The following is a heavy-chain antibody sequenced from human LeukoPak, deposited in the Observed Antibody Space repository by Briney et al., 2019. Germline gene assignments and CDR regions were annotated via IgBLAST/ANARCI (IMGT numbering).Heavy chain of an antibody. CDR3: ARGNLYTAATIEDY. CDR1: GFTFSTYA. J-gene: IGHJ4*02. Sequence: GGSLRLSCSASGFTFSTYAIHWVRQAPGKGLEWVAVISSDGNMKEYADSVKGRFTVSRDNSKNTLYLQMTSLRGEDTSLYYCARGNLYTAATIEDYWGQGTLVTVSS. V-gene: IGHV3-30-3*01. CDR2: ISSDGNMK. D-gene: IGHD5-18*01.